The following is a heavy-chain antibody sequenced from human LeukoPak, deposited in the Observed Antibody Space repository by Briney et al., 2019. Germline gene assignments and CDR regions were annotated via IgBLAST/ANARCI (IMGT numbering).Heavy chain of an antibody. CDR1: GFTFSSYS. D-gene: IGHD3-3*01. CDR2: ISSSSSTI. J-gene: IGHJ6*02. V-gene: IGHV3-48*01. CDR3: ARDLARRFPYGMDV. Sequence: GGSLRLSCAASGFTFSSYSMNWVLQAPGKGLEWVSYISSSSSTIYYADSVKGRFTISRDNAKNSLYLQMNSLRAEDTAVYYCARDLARRFPYGMDVWGQGTTVTVSS.